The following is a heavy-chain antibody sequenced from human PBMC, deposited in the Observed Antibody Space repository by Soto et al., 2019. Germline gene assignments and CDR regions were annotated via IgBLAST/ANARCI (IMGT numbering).Heavy chain of an antibody. CDR1: GFTFSNYW. D-gene: IGHD5-18*01. J-gene: IGHJ4*02. Sequence: GGSLRLSCAASGFTFSNYWMHWVRQAPGKGLVWVSRIKSDGTYTNYADSVKGRFTISRDNAKNSLYLQMNSLRAEDTAVYYCARDLMDTAMATPDYWGQGTLVTVSS. CDR2: IKSDGTYT. CDR3: ARDLMDTAMATPDY. V-gene: IGHV3-74*01.